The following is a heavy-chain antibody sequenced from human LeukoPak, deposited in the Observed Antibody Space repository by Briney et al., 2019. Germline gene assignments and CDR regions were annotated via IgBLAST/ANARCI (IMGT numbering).Heavy chain of an antibody. V-gene: IGHV3-74*01. CDR3: VNLGYCTTSSCQP. Sequence: GGSLRLSCAASGFTFNNYFMHWVRQAPGKGLVWVSRITSDGSGTNYADSVKGRFTISRDNAKNTLYLQMNSLRVEDTAVYYCVNLGYCTTSSCQPWGQGTLVTVSS. CDR1: GFTFNNYF. D-gene: IGHD2-2*01. J-gene: IGHJ4*02. CDR2: ITSDGSGT.